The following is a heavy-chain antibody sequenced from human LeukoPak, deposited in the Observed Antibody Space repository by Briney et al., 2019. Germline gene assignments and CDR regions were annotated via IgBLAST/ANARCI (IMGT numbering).Heavy chain of an antibody. CDR2: IFHSVTT. V-gene: IGHV4-38-2*02. J-gene: IGHJ5*02. Sequence: SETLSLTCTVSGYSITSGYYWGWIRQPPGKGLEWIGSIFHSVTTHYNPSLESRVTMSVDTPKNQFSLKLTSVTAADTAFYYCARAHCSSTSCYTPGPLTWGQGTLVTVSS. CDR1: GYSITSGYY. D-gene: IGHD2-2*02. CDR3: ARAHCSSTSCYTPGPLT.